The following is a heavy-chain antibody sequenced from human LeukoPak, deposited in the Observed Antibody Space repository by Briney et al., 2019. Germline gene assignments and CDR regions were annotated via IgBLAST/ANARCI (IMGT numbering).Heavy chain of an antibody. CDR1: GGSISSGGYY. CDR2: IYYSGST. Sequence: PSVTLSLTCTVSGGSISSGGYYWSWTRQPPGKGLEWIGYIYYSGSTYYNPSLKSRVTISVDTSKNQFSLKLSSVTAADTAVYYCARVDCSSTSCYKGDAFDIWGQGTMVTVSS. D-gene: IGHD2-2*02. V-gene: IGHV4-30-4*08. J-gene: IGHJ3*02. CDR3: ARVDCSSTSCYKGDAFDI.